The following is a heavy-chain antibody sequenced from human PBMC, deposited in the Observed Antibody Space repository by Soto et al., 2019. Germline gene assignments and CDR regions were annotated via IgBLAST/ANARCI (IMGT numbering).Heavy chain of an antibody. V-gene: IGHV4-30-2*01. Sequence: PLLTLPLTWTVAGVSISSGGYSWSWKKQPPGKGLEWIGDIYHSGSTYYNPSLKSRVTISVDRSKKQFSLKLSSVTAADTAVYYCARASGYCSGGSCPVGLFASWGQGTLVTVSP. CDR1: GVSISSGGYS. J-gene: IGHJ5*02. CDR2: IYHSGST. D-gene: IGHD2-15*01. CDR3: ARASGYCSGGSCPVGLFAS.